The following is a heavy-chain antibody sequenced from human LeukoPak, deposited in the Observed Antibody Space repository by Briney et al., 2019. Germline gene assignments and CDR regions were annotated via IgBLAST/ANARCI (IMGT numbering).Heavy chain of an antibody. CDR2: ISAYNGNT. CDR1: GYTFISYG. J-gene: IGHJ4*02. CDR3: ARKPENFGRGYSKLLNGFFFVDY. D-gene: IGHD5-18*01. V-gene: IGHV1-18*01. Sequence: ASVKVSCKASGYTFISYGISWVRQAPGQGLEWMGWISAYNGNTNYAQKLQGRVTMTTDTSTSTAYMELRSLRSDDTAVYYCARKPENFGRGYSKLLNGFFFVDYWGQGTLVTVSS.